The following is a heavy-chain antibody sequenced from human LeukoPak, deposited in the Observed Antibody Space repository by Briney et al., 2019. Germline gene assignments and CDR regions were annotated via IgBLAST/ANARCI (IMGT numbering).Heavy chain of an antibody. D-gene: IGHD7-27*01. CDR1: GLIFHDAW. V-gene: IGHV3-15*01. CDR3: ANKAWGKGDY. CDR2: VKRETEGRST. J-gene: IGHJ4*02. Sequence: GGSLTLSCTASGLIFHDAWWVWVRQAPGKGLEWIARVKRETEGRSTDYAAPVRGRFVISRDDSKYMVQLQMSSLKIEDTGVYFCANKAWGKGDYWGQGTPVIIST.